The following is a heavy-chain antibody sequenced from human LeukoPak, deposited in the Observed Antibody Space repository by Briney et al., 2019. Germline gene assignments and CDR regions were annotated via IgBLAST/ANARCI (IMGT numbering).Heavy chain of an antibody. CDR2: IYTSGGT. D-gene: IGHD2-15*01. V-gene: IGHV4-61*02. CDR3: ARGIFFRYCSGGSCAAGMDV. CDR1: GGSISSGSYY. Sequence: SETLSLTCTVSGGSISSGSYYWSWIRQPAGKGLEWIGRIYTSGGTNYNPSLKSRVTISVDTSKNQFSLKLSSVTAADTAVYYYARGIFFRYCSGGSCAAGMDVWGQGTTVTVSS. J-gene: IGHJ6*02.